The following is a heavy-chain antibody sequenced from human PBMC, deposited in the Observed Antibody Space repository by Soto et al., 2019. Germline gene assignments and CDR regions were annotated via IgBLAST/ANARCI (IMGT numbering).Heavy chain of an antibody. D-gene: IGHD6-13*01. Sequence: GGSLRLSCAASGFTFSSYGMHWVRQAPGKGLEWVAVISYDGSNKYYADSVKGRFTISRDNSKNTLYLQMNSLRAEDTAVYYCAKAYIAAAAWVYYMDVWGKGTTVTVSS. CDR1: GFTFSSYG. V-gene: IGHV3-30*18. CDR2: ISYDGSNK. CDR3: AKAYIAAAAWVYYMDV. J-gene: IGHJ6*03.